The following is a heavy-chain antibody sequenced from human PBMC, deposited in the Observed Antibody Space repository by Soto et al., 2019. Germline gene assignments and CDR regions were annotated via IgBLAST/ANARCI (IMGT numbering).Heavy chain of an antibody. V-gene: IGHV4-30-4*01. Sequence: ASETLSLTCTVSGGSISIGDYYWRWMRQPPGKGLEWIGYIYYSGSTYYNPSLKSRVTISVDTSKNQFSLKLSSVTAADTAVYYCARVGSGYRKRDNWFDPWGQGTLVTVSS. CDR1: GGSISIGDYY. CDR3: ARVGSGYRKRDNWFDP. D-gene: IGHD3-22*01. J-gene: IGHJ5*02. CDR2: IYYSGST.